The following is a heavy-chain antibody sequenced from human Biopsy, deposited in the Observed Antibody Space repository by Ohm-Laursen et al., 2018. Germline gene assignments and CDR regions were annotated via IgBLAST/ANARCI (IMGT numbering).Heavy chain of an antibody. D-gene: IGHD3-16*01. Sequence: SLRLSCAASGFTFDDYAMHWVRQAPGKGLEWVSAISWNSGTIAYAGPVRGRFTISRDNAKNSLYLQMNNLTSEDTALYYCVRSLRNYDFLDSWGQGTLVSVSS. V-gene: IGHV3-9*01. CDR2: ISWNSGTI. J-gene: IGHJ4*02. CDR1: GFTFDDYA. CDR3: VRSLRNYDFLDS.